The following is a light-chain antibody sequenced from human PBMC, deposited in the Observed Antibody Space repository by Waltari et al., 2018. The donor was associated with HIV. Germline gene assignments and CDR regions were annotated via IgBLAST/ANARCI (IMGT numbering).Light chain of an antibody. CDR2: EVT. Sequence: QSALTQPPSASGSAGPSVSISCTGTSRDVGTFNYVSWYRQHPGKAPKLMVYEVTKRPSGVPDRFSGSKSGNTASLTVSGLQAEDEADYYCSSYAGSNNVVFGGGTKLTVL. CDR1: SRDVGTFNY. J-gene: IGLJ2*01. CDR3: SSYAGSNNVV. V-gene: IGLV2-8*01.